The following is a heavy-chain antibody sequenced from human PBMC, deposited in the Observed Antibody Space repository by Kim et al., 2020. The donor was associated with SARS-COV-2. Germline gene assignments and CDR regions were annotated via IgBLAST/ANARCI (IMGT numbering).Heavy chain of an antibody. D-gene: IGHD3-10*01. CDR3: AREGSGSYNWLDP. J-gene: IGHJ5*02. Sequence: ASVKVSCKASGYTFDTFSLYWLRQAPGQRFEWMGWINGGNGNTRYSQNFQGRVIFTRDTSATTAYMELTSLTFKDTAVYYCAREGSGSYNWLDPWPGNPG. CDR1: GYTFDTFS. V-gene: IGHV1-3*01. CDR2: INGGNGNT.